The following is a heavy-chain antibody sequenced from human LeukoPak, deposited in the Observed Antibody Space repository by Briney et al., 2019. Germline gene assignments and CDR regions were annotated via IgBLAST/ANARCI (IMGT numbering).Heavy chain of an antibody. D-gene: IGHD2-2*01. V-gene: IGHV7-4-1*02. Sequence: ALVKVSCKASGYTLTNYALNWVRQAPGQGLEWMGWINTNTGNPTYAQSFTGRFVFSLDTSVDTAYLQISSLKAEDTAIYYCARVQGYCSTTSCYPHYWGQGTLVTVSS. CDR3: ARVQGYCSTTSCYPHY. CDR2: INTNTGNP. J-gene: IGHJ4*02. CDR1: GYTLTNYA.